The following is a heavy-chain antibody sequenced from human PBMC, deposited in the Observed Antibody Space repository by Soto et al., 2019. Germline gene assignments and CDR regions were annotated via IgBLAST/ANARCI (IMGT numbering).Heavy chain of an antibody. D-gene: IGHD6-6*01. CDR1: GGSISRGVYY. V-gene: IGHV4-31*02. Sequence: NPSETLSLTWTVSGGSISRGVYYWIWIRQHPGKGLEWIGYIYYSGSTYYNPSLKSRVTISVDTSKNQFSLKLSSVTAADTAVYYCARGQGYSSSPYYYGMDVWGQGTTVTVSS. J-gene: IGHJ6*02. CDR3: ARGQGYSSSPYYYGMDV. CDR2: IYYSGST.